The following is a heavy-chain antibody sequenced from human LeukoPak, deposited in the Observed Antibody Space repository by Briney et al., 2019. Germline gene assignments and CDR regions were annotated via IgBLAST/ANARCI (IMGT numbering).Heavy chain of an antibody. Sequence: SETLSLTCTVSGGSMSGFYWSWIRQPTGKGLEWIGRIYSSGSPDYNPSLKSRVTMSIDKSRNQFSLKLRSVTAADTAVYYCASYFVDCNSYYYPDYWGHGTLVTVSS. D-gene: IGHD2/OR15-2a*01. CDR1: GGSMSGFY. V-gene: IGHV4-4*07. CDR2: IYSSGSP. J-gene: IGHJ4*01. CDR3: ASYFVDCNSYYYPDY.